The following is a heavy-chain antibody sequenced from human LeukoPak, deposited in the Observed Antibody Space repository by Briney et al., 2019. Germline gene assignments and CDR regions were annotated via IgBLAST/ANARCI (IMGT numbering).Heavy chain of an antibody. Sequence: GGSLGLSCAASGFTFSSYSMNWVRQAPGKGLEWVSSISSSSSYIYYADSVKGRFTISRDNAKNSLYLQMNSLRAEDTAVYYCAREGGYDILTGYYYYYYYMDVWGKGTMVTVSS. V-gene: IGHV3-21*01. J-gene: IGHJ6*03. D-gene: IGHD3-9*01. CDR1: GFTFSSYS. CDR2: ISSSSSYI. CDR3: AREGGYDILTGYYYYYYYMDV.